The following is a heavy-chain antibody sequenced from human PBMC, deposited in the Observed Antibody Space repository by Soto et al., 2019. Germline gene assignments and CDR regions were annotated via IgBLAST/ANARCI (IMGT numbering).Heavy chain of an antibody. V-gene: IGHV4-30-2*01. CDR1: GGSISSGGYS. J-gene: IGHJ5*02. CDR3: ARGLYSGYDLIGSEDWFDP. CDR2: IYHSGST. D-gene: IGHD5-12*01. Sequence: PSETLSLTCAVSGGSISSGGYSWSWIRQPPGKGLEWIGYIYHSGSTYYNPSLKSRVTISVDRSKNQFSLKLSSVTAADTAVYYCARGLYSGYDLIGSEDWFDPWGQGTLVTVSS.